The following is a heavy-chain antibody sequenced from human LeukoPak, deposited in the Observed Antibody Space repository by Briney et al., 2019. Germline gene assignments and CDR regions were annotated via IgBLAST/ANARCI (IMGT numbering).Heavy chain of an antibody. J-gene: IGHJ6*03. V-gene: IGHV1-69*01. Sequence: ASVTVSCKASGGTFSSYAISWVRQAPGQGLEWMGGIIPIFGTANYSHKFQGRVTITADEYTSTAYMELSSLRSDDTAVYYCARPPIMTMIRGVSFAHYNYYRDVGGKGTTVTIS. D-gene: IGHD3-10*01. CDR2: IIPIFGTA. CDR3: ARPPIMTMIRGVSFAHYNYYRDV. CDR1: GGTFSSYA.